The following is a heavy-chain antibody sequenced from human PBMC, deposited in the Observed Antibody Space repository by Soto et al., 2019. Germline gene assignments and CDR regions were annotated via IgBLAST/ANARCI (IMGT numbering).Heavy chain of an antibody. CDR1: GFTFSFFD. CDR2: ISYDGRRK. D-gene: IGHD2-2*01. V-gene: IGHV3-30*04. CDR3: ARGSGGVNPRRSALDV. Sequence: QMQLVESGGGVVQPGTSLRLSCVGSGFTFSFFDLHWVRQATGKGVERVSLISYDGRRKFYADSVKGRVTISRDNSKNTVSLQLNSLGVEDTAVYYCARGSGGVNPRRSALDVWGPGTTVPVSS. J-gene: IGHJ6*01.